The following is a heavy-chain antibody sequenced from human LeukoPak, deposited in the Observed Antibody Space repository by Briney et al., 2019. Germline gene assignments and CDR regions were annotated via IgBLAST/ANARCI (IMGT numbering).Heavy chain of an antibody. J-gene: IGHJ5*02. CDR3: ARHIRANNWFDP. Sequence: PSETLSLTCTVSGDSISSTDYYWAWIRQPPGKALGWIGDINYRGGTYYKSSLKSRVTMSLDTSKNQLYLRLNSVTAADTGVYYCARHIRANNWFDPWGQGTLVTVSS. CDR2: INYRGGT. CDR1: GDSISSTDYY. V-gene: IGHV4-39*01. D-gene: IGHD1-14*01.